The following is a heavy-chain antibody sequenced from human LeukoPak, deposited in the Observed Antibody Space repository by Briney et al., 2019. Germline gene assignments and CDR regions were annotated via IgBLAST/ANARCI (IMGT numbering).Heavy chain of an antibody. Sequence: GGSLRLSCAASGFTFSSYEMNWVRQAPGKGLEWVSYISSSGSTMYYADSVKGRFTISRDNAKNSLYLQMNSLRAEDTAVYYCAKDPQSVGATTNWFDPWGQGTLVTVSS. V-gene: IGHV3-48*03. CDR3: AKDPQSVGATTNWFDP. CDR2: ISSSGSTM. CDR1: GFTFSSYE. J-gene: IGHJ5*02. D-gene: IGHD1-26*01.